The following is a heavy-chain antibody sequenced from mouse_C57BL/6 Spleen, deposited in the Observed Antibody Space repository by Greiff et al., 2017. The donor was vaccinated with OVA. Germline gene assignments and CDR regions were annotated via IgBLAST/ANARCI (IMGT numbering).Heavy chain of an antibody. CDR2: IYPGDGDT. D-gene: IGHD1-1*01. CDR1: GYAFSSSW. Sequence: QVQLQQSGPELVKPGASVKISCKASGYAFSSSWMNWVKQRPGKGLEWIGRIYPGDGDTNYNGKFKGKATMTADKSSSTAYMPLRSLTSEDSAVYFCTSFITTVVADYWGQGTTLTVSS. J-gene: IGHJ2*01. CDR3: TSFITTVVADY. V-gene: IGHV1-82*01.